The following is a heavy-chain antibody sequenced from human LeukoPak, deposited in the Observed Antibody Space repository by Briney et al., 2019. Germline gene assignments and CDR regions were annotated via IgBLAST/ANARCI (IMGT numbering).Heavy chain of an antibody. D-gene: IGHD1-26*01. V-gene: IGHV3-30-3*01. CDR3: ARDGGRGTYFYYGMDV. J-gene: IGHJ6*02. CDR2: ISYDGSNK. Sequence: SGGSLRLSCAASGFAVSSNDMSWVRQAPGKGLEWVAVISYDGSNKYYADSVKGRFTISRDNSKNTLYLQMDSLRVEDTAVYFCARDGGRGTYFYYGMDVWGQGTTVTVSS. CDR1: GFAVSSND.